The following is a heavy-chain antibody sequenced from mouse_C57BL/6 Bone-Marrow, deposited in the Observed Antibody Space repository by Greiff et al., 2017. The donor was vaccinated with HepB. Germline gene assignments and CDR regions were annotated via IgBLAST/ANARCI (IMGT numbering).Heavy chain of an antibody. CDR2: INYDGSST. J-gene: IGHJ2*01. D-gene: IGHD2-3*01. CDR1: GFTFSDYY. CDR3: ARAGYYHFDY. Sequence: DVHLVESEGGLVQPGSSMKLSCTASGFTFSDYYMAWVRQVPEKGLEWVANINYDGSSTYYLDSLKSRFIISRDNAKNILYLQMSSLKSEDTATYYCARAGYYHFDYWGQGTTLTVSS. V-gene: IGHV5-16*01.